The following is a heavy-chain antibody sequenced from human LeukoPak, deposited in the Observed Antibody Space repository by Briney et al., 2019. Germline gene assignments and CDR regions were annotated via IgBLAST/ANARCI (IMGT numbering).Heavy chain of an antibody. D-gene: IGHD3-22*01. Sequence: ASVKVSCKASGGTFSSYAISWVRQAPGQGLEWMGGIIPIFGTASYAQKFQGRVTITTDESTSTAYMELSSLRSEDTAVYYCARGGYYDSSGYYNAPIAFDIWGQGTMVTVSS. J-gene: IGHJ3*02. V-gene: IGHV1-69*05. CDR1: GGTFSSYA. CDR2: IIPIFGTA. CDR3: ARGGYYDSSGYYNAPIAFDI.